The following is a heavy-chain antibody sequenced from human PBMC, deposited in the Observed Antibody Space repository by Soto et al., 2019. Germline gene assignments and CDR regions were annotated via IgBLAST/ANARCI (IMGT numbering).Heavy chain of an antibody. V-gene: IGHV6-1*01. CDR1: GDSVSSNSAA. D-gene: IGHD3-3*01. J-gene: IGHJ6*02. Sequence: PSQTLSLTCAISGDSVSSNSAAWNWIRQSPSRGLEWLGRTYYRSKWYNDYAVSVKSRITINPDTSKNQFSLQLNSVTPEDTAVYYCARGRGDDFWSGGGDYYGMDVWGQGTTVTVSS. CDR2: TYYRSKWYN. CDR3: ARGRGDDFWSGGGDYYGMDV.